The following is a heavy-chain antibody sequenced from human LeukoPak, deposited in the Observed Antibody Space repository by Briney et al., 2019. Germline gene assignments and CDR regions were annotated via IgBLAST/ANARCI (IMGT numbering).Heavy chain of an antibody. D-gene: IGHD6-19*01. CDR3: ARDPRYSSGWYLDY. V-gene: IGHV3-30-3*01. J-gene: IGHJ4*02. CDR1: GFTFSSCA. CDR2: ISYDGSNK. Sequence: GGSLRLSRAASGFTFSSCAMHWVRQAPGKGLEWVAVISYDGSNKYYADSVKGRSTISRDNSKNTLYLQMNSLRAEDTAVYYCARDPRYSSGWYLDYWGQGTLVTVSS.